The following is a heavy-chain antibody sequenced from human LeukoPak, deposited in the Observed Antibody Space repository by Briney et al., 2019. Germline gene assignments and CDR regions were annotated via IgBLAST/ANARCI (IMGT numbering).Heavy chain of an antibody. CDR3: AKQDIRSSGWYD. CDR1: GFTFSSYA. D-gene: IGHD6-13*01. CDR2: VSDSGSST. V-gene: IGHV3-23*01. Sequence: GGSLRLSRAASGFTFSSYAMSWVRHAPGKGLEGVSAVSDSGSSTYYADSVKGRFTISRDNSKNTLYLQINSLRADDTAVYYCAKQDIRSSGWYDWGQGTLVTVSS. J-gene: IGHJ4*02.